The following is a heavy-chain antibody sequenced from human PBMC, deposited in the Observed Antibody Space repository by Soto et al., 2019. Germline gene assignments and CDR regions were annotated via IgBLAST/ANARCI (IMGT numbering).Heavy chain of an antibody. CDR3: ARAVSRYCSSTSCYGWFDP. Sequence: QVQLQESGPGLVKPSQTLSLTCTVSGGSISSGDYYWSWIRQPPGKGLEWIGYIYYSGSTYYNPSLKSRVTISVDTSKNQFSLKLSSVTAADTAVYYCARAVSRYCSSTSCYGWFDPWGQGTLVTVSS. V-gene: IGHV4-30-4*01. D-gene: IGHD2-2*01. CDR2: IYYSGST. J-gene: IGHJ5*02. CDR1: GGSISSGDYY.